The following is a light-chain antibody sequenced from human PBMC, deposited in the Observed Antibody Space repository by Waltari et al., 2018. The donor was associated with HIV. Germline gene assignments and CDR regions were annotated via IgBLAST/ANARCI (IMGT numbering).Light chain of an antibody. CDR1: SSNIGSQN. Sequence: QSVLTQPPSASGTPGQRVTISCSGRSSNIGSQNVYWYQQLPGTAPKLPTYRNNQRPSGVPDVFSGSKAGTSASLSISGLRSEDEDDYYCAAWDDSLSGYVFGTGTKVTVL. CDR3: AAWDDSLSGYV. CDR2: RNN. J-gene: IGLJ1*01. V-gene: IGLV1-47*01.